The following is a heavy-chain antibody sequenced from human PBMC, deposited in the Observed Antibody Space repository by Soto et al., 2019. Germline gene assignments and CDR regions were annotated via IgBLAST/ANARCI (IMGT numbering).Heavy chain of an antibody. D-gene: IGHD6-6*01. CDR1: GFAFSNYA. CDR2: ISTSIDAT. Sequence: GGSLRLSCAASGFAFSNYAMHWVRQAPGKGLEWVSSISTSIDATYYADSVKGRFAISRDDSKNTLYLQMNSLRAEDSAVYYCAKDRTVAARNFDYWGQGTQVTVSS. CDR3: AKDRTVAARNFDY. J-gene: IGHJ4*02. V-gene: IGHV3-23*01.